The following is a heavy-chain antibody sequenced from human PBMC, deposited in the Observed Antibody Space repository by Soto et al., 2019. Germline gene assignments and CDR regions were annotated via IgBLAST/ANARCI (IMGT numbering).Heavy chain of an antibody. D-gene: IGHD3-3*01. CDR2: IIPIFGTA. CDR1: GGTFSSYA. Sequence: SVKVSCKASGGTFSSYAISWVRQAPGQGLEWMGGIIPIFGTANYAQKFQGRVTITADESTSTAYMELSSLRSEDTAVYYCARGTNYDFWSGPHHYYYGMDVWGQGTTVTVS. V-gene: IGHV1-69*13. CDR3: ARGTNYDFWSGPHHYYYGMDV. J-gene: IGHJ6*02.